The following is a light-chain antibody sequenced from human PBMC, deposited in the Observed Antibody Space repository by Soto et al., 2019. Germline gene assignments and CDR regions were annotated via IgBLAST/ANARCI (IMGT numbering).Light chain of an antibody. J-gene: IGKJ4*01. V-gene: IGKV3-15*01. CDR1: QSVSSN. CDR2: GAS. Sequence: EIVMTQSPATLYVSPGERATLSCRASQSVSSNLAWYQQKPGQAPRLLIYGASTRAAGIPARFSGSGSGTEFTLTISSLQSEDFAVYYCQQRSDWPPSLTFGGGTKVDIK. CDR3: QQRSDWPPSLT.